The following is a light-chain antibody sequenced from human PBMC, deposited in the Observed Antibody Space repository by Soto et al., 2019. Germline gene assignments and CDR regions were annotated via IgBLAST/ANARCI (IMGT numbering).Light chain of an antibody. Sequence: ESVLTQSPGTLSLSSGERATLSCRASQSVSSNYLAWHQQKPGQAPRIVMYDASTRATGISARFSGSGSGTEFTLTISSLQSEDFAGYYCQQYNNWPITFGQGTRLEIK. CDR3: QQYNNWPIT. V-gene: IGKV3-15*01. J-gene: IGKJ5*01. CDR2: DAS. CDR1: QSVSSN.